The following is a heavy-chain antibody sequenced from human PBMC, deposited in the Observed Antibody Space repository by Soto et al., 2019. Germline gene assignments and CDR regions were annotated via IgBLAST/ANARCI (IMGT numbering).Heavy chain of an antibody. V-gene: IGHV4-39*01. CDR2: IYYSGST. D-gene: IGHD1-7*01. J-gene: IGHJ3*02. CDR3: ARRHNWNYEYAFDI. CDR1: GGSISSSSYY. Sequence: SETLSLTCTVSGGSISSSSYYWGWIRQPPGKGLEWIGSIYYSGSTYYNPSLKSRVTISVDTSKNQFSLKLSSVTAADTAVYYCARRHNWNYEYAFDIWGQGTMVTVSS.